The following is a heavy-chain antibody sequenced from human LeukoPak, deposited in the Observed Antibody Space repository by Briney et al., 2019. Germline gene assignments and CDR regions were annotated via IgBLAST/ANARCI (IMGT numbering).Heavy chain of an antibody. D-gene: IGHD3-3*01. CDR2: IKSKTDGGTT. CDR1: GFTFSTYW. Sequence: GGSLRLSCAASGFTFSTYWMSWVRQAPGKGLEWVGRIKSKTDGGTTDYAAPVKGRFTISRDDSKNTLYLQMNSLKTEDTAVYYCTTRIFGVVIDHYWGQGTLVTVSS. J-gene: IGHJ4*02. CDR3: TTRIFGVVIDHY. V-gene: IGHV3-15*01.